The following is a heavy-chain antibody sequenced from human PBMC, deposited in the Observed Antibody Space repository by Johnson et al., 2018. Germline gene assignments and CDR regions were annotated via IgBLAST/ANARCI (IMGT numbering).Heavy chain of an antibody. Sequence: VQLVESGGGLVQPGGSLRLSCAASGFTFSSYWISWVRQAPGKGLEWVANIKQDGSEKYYVDSVKGRFTISRDNAKNSLYLQMNSLIAEDTAVYYCTRDDSSGYYWYGFDIWGQGTMVTVSS. CDR3: TRDDSSGYYWYGFDI. J-gene: IGHJ3*02. CDR2: IKQDGSEK. V-gene: IGHV3-7*01. CDR1: GFTFSSYW. D-gene: IGHD3-22*01.